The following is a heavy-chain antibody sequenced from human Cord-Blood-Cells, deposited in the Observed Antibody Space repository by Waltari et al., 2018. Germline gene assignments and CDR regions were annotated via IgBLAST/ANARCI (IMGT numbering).Heavy chain of an antibody. Sequence: EVQLVESGGGLVKPGGSLRLSCAASGFTLSSYCMNWVRQAPGKGLEWVSSISSSSSYIYYADSVKGRFTISRDNAKNSLYLQMNSLRAEDTAVYYCARDIAAAGTDYWGQGTLVTVSS. CDR1: GFTLSSYC. V-gene: IGHV3-21*01. J-gene: IGHJ4*02. CDR3: ARDIAAAGTDY. D-gene: IGHD6-13*01. CDR2: ISSSSSYI.